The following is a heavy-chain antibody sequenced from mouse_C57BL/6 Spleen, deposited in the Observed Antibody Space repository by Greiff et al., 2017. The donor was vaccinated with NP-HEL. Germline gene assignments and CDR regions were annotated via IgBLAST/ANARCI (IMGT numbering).Heavy chain of an antibody. J-gene: IGHJ4*01. CDR1: GFTFSDYG. Sequence: VHVKQSGGGLVKPGGSLKLSCAASGFTFSDYGMHWVRQAPEKGLEWVAYISSGSSTIYSADTVKGRFTISRDNAKNTLFLQMTSLRSEDTAMYYCAREDYYGSSYAMDYWGQGTSVTVSS. CDR2: ISSGSSTI. V-gene: IGHV5-17*01. CDR3: AREDYYGSSYAMDY. D-gene: IGHD1-1*01.